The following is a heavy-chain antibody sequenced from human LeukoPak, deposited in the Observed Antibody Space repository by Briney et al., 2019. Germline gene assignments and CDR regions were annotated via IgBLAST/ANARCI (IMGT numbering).Heavy chain of an antibody. CDR3: ARVGLQLWFEAAFDY. CDR2: IKQDGSEK. Sequence: GGXLRLSCAASGFTFSSYWMSWVRQAPGKGLEWVANIKQDGSEKYYVDSVRGRFTVSRDNAKNSLYLQISSLRAEDTAVYFCARVGLQLWFEAAFDYWGQGTLVTVSS. D-gene: IGHD5-18*01. CDR1: GFTFSSYW. V-gene: IGHV3-7*01. J-gene: IGHJ4*02.